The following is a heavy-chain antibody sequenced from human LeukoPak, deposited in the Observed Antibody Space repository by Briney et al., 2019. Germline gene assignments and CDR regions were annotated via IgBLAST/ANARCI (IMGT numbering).Heavy chain of an antibody. CDR3: ARALSGSYLYYYYYMDV. CDR1: GGSISSRPYH. Sequence: PSETLSLTCTVSGGSISSRPYHWGWIRQPPGKGLEWIGSIYHSGSTYYNPSLKSRVTISVDTSKNQFSLKLSSVTAADTAVYYCARALSGSYLYYYYYMDVWGKGTTVTVSS. CDR2: IYHSGST. V-gene: IGHV4-39*07. D-gene: IGHD1-26*01. J-gene: IGHJ6*03.